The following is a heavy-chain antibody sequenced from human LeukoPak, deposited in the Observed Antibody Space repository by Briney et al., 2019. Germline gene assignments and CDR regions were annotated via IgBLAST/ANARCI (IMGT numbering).Heavy chain of an antibody. D-gene: IGHD6-25*01. Sequence: GSLRLSCAASGFTFSDYYMSWIRQAPGKGLEWVAVISYDGSNKYYADSVKGRFTISRDNSKNTLYLQMNSLRAEDTAVYYCAKDSAATFDYWGQGTLVTVSS. V-gene: IGHV3-30*18. CDR3: AKDSAATFDY. J-gene: IGHJ4*02. CDR1: GFTFSDYY. CDR2: ISYDGSNK.